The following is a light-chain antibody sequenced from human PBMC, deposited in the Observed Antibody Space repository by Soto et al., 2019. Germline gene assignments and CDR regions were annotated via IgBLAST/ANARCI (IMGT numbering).Light chain of an antibody. Sequence: DIQMTQSPSSLSASVGDRVTITCRASQTIIRYLNWYQQKPGRAPNLLIYAASSLHTGVPSRFSASGSGTDFTLTISSLQPEDSETYYCQQSYSTLFTFGPGTRVEIK. V-gene: IGKV1-39*01. CDR1: QTIIRY. CDR3: QQSYSTLFT. CDR2: AAS. J-gene: IGKJ3*01.